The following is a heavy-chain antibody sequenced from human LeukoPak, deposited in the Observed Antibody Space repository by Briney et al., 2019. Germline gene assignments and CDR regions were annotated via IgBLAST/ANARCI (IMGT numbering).Heavy chain of an antibody. CDR3: ARYSSGWPGYFDY. CDR2: ISSSSSYI. V-gene: IGHV3-21*01. CDR1: GFTFSSYS. Sequence: GGSLRLSCAASGFTFSSYSMNWVRQAPGKGLEWVSSISSSSSYIYYADSVKGRFTISRDNAENSLYLQMNSLRAEDTAVYYCARYSSGWPGYFDYWGQGTLVTVSS. D-gene: IGHD6-25*01. J-gene: IGHJ4*02.